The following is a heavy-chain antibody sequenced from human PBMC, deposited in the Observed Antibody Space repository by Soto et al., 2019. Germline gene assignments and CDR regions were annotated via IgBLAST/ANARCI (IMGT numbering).Heavy chain of an antibody. Sequence: EVQLVASGGGLVKPGESLRLSCVASGFTFASAWMNWVRQAPGKGLEWIGRIKSKAHGGIIDYAAPMKDRFIISRDDLQNPLYLPINCLQTEDTGVYYWTWVAAILHWGQGTLVTVSS. D-gene: IGHD2-15*01. V-gene: IGHV3-15*01. CDR3: TWVAAILH. J-gene: IGHJ4*02. CDR1: GFTFASAW. CDR2: IKSKAHGGII.